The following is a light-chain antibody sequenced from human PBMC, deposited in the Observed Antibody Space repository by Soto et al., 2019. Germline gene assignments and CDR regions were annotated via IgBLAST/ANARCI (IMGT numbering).Light chain of an antibody. CDR3: AAWDDSRNVVV. V-gene: IGLV1-44*01. Sequence: QSVLTKPPSASATPGQRVTISCSGSSSNIGSGTVNWYQHLPGTAPKLLIYSNGQRPSWVPDRFSGSKSGTSASLAISGLQSEDEADYYCAAWDDSRNVVVFGGGTKLTVL. J-gene: IGLJ2*01. CDR2: SNG. CDR1: SSNIGSGT.